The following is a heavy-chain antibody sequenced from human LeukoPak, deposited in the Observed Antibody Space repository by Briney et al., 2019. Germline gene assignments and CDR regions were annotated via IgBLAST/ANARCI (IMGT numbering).Heavy chain of an antibody. CDR3: ARDIPNSSWGLDV. V-gene: IGHV3-23*01. J-gene: IGHJ6*02. CDR1: GLTFSTYA. Sequence: QTGGSLRLSCSASGLTFSTYAMAWVRQAPGKGLEWVSCISINARVTYYGESVRGRFTLSRDNSKNTLYLQMTSLRADDAATYYCARDIPNSSWGLDVWGQGTAVTVSS. D-gene: IGHD6-13*01. CDR2: ISINARVT.